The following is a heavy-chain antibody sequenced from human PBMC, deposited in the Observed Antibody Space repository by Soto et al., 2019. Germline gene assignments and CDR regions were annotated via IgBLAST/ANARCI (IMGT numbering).Heavy chain of an antibody. D-gene: IGHD2-21*01. CDR3: AREELNCGGDCFAF. J-gene: IGHJ4*02. CDR1: GFTFSSYE. CDR2: IGTGDTST. V-gene: IGHV3-48*03. Sequence: EVQLVESGGGLVQPGGSLRLSCAASGFTFSSYEMNWVRQAPGKGLEWVSYIGTGDTSTYYAASVKGRFTVSRDNAKNSLYLQMNSLRAEDTAIYYCAREELNCGGDCFAFWGQGALVTVSS.